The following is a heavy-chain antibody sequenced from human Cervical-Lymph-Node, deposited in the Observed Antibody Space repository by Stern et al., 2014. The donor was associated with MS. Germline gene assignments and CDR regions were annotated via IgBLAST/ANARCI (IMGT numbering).Heavy chain of an antibody. J-gene: IGHJ4*02. Sequence: VQLLQSGAEVKKPGASVKVSCRASGYTSARYAITWVRQAPGQGLEWMGWISAYNGNTDYAQNLQGRVTMTADSSTNTVYMELRSLRPDDTAIYYCAGTPQSLLFYFDYWGQGTLVTVSS. CDR1: GYTSARYA. CDR3: AGTPQSLLFYFDY. V-gene: IGHV1-18*01. CDR2: ISAYNGNT. D-gene: IGHD2-15*01.